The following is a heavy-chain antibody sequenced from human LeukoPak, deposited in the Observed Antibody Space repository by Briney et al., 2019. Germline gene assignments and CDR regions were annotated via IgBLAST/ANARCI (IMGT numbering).Heavy chain of an antibody. Sequence: SVKVSCKASGGTFSSYAISWVRQAPGQGVEWMGRIIPILGIANYAQKFQGRVTITADKSTSTAYMEPSSLRSEDTAVYYCARDIRYYDSSGYFDYWGQGTLVTVSS. J-gene: IGHJ4*02. CDR1: GGTFSSYA. CDR3: ARDIRYYDSSGYFDY. CDR2: IIPILGIA. D-gene: IGHD3-22*01. V-gene: IGHV1-69*04.